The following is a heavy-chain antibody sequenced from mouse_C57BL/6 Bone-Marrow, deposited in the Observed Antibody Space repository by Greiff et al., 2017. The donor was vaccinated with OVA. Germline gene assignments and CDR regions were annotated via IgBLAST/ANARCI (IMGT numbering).Heavy chain of an antibody. CDR3: ARGPHYYGSSSWFAY. CDR2: IYPRSGNT. J-gene: IGHJ3*01. CDR1: GYTFTSYG. V-gene: IGHV1-81*01. Sequence: QVQLQQSGAELARPGASVKLSCKASGYTFTSYGISWVQQRPGQGLEWIGEIYPRSGNTYYNEKFKGKATLTADKSSSTAYMELRSLTSEDSAVYCCARGPHYYGSSSWFAYWGQGTLVTVSA. D-gene: IGHD1-1*01.